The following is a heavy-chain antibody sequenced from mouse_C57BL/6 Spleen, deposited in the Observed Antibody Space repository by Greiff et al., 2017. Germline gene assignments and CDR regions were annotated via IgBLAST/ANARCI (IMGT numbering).Heavy chain of an antibody. V-gene: IGHV2-3*01. CDR3: AKTGGDGYYVGDYYAMDY. J-gene: IGHJ4*01. CDR1: GFSLTSYG. CDR2: IWGDGST. Sequence: QVQLKQSGPGLVAPSQSLSITCTVSGFSLTSYGVSWVRQPPGKGLEWLGVIWGDGSTNYHSALISRLSISKDNSKSQVFLKLNSLQTDDTATYYWAKTGGDGYYVGDYYAMDYWGQGTSVTVSS. D-gene: IGHD2-3*01.